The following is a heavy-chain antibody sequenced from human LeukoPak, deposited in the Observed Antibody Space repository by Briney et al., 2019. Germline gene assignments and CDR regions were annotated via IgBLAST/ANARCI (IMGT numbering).Heavy chain of an antibody. CDR1: DGSMISYH. CDR2: IYTSGST. V-gene: IGHV4-4*07. Sequence: SETLSLTCSVSDGSMISYHWSWIRQPAGKGLEWIGRIYTSGSTDYNPSLMSRVTMSVDTSKNQFSLKLRSVTAADTAVYYCAGAERTVNVFDIWGQGTIVTVSS. D-gene: IGHD1-1*01. CDR3: AGAERTVNVFDI. J-gene: IGHJ3*02.